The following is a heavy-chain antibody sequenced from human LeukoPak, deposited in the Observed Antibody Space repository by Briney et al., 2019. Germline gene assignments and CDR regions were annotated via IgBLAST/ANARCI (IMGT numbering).Heavy chain of an antibody. V-gene: IGHV4-34*01. J-gene: IGHJ5*02. CDR1: GETCSAYW. Sequence: SETLSLTGGVHGETCSAYWWTWIRQSPGKGLEWIGQINHSGSTDYTPSLRGRVTISADTSKKEFSLRLTSVTAADTAVYYCARGREGMGSTSYYSSNWFDPWGQGTLVSVSS. CDR3: ARGREGMGSTSYYSSNWFDP. D-gene: IGHD2-2*01. CDR2: INHSGST.